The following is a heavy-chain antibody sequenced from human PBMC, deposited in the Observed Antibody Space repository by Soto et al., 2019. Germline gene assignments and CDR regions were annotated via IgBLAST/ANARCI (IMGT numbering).Heavy chain of an antibody. J-gene: IGHJ4*02. Sequence: EVQLVESGGGLVQPGRSLRLSCAASGFTFDAYAMHWVRQAPGKGLEWVSGISWNSGSIGYADSVKGRFTISRDNAKNSLYLQMNSLRAEDTALYYCAKEVVGGSSGWLDYWGQGTLVTVSS. CDR1: GFTFDAYA. D-gene: IGHD6-19*01. CDR3: AKEVVGGSSGWLDY. CDR2: ISWNSGSI. V-gene: IGHV3-9*01.